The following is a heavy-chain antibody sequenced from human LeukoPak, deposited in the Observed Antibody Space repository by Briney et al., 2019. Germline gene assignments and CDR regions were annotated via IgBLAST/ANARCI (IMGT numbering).Heavy chain of an antibody. V-gene: IGHV1-2*02. D-gene: IGHD4-23*01. CDR1: GDIFAGYY. Sequence: EASVKVSCKASGDIFAGYYMHWLRQAPGQGLEWMGWINPQGVTNYAQRFQGRVTVTRDTSISTAYMEVTSLTSDDTAVYYCAREVRGGKDSWGQGTLVIVSS. CDR3: AREVRGGKDS. J-gene: IGHJ5*01. CDR2: INPQGVT.